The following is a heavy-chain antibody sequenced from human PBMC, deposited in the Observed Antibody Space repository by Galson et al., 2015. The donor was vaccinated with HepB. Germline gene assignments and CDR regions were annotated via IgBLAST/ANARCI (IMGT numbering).Heavy chain of an antibody. J-gene: IGHJ4*02. CDR3: GRGGRLGELSSLDY. Sequence: SVKVSCKASGYTFPSYSITWVRQAPGQGLEWMGWINTYNRDTKYAQKFQGRVTLTADTSTSTAYMELRSLRSDDTAVYYCGRGGRLGELSSLDYWGRGTLVTVSS. CDR1: GYTFPSYS. D-gene: IGHD3-16*02. CDR2: INTYNRDT. V-gene: IGHV1-18*01.